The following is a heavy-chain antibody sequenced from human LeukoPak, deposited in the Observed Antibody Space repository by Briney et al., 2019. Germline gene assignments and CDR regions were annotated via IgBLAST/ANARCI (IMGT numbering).Heavy chain of an antibody. V-gene: IGHV1-2*02. CDR1: GYTFTDYY. CDR3: ARASSGWFRYFDY. CDR2: INPNSGGT. D-gene: IGHD6-19*01. J-gene: IGHJ4*02. Sequence: GASVKVSCKASGYTFTDYYMHWVRQAPGQGLEWMGWINPNSGGTNYAQKFQGRVTMTRDTSISTAYMELSRLRSDDTAVYYCARASSGWFRYFDYWGQGTLVTVSS.